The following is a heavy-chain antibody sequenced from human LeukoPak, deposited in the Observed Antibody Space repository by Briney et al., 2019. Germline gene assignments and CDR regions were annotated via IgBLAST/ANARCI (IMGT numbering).Heavy chain of an antibody. CDR1: GFTFSSYS. J-gene: IGHJ6*04. Sequence: GGSLRLSCAASGFTFSSYSMNWVRQAPGKGLEWVSSISSSSYIYYADSVKGRFTISRDNAKNSLYLQMNSLRAEDTAVYYCARDRQQLVPTNYYYYGMDVWGKGTTVTVSS. CDR3: ARDRQQLVPTNYYYYGMDV. D-gene: IGHD6-13*01. V-gene: IGHV3-21*01. CDR2: ISSSSYI.